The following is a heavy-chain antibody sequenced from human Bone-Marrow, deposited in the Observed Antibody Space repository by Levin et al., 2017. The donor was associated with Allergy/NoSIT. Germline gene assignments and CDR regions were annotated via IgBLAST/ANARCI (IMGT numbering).Heavy chain of an antibody. D-gene: IGHD3-10*01. Sequence: GGSLRLSCAASGFTVSSNYMSWVRQAPGKGPEWVSVIYSGGSTYYADSVKGRFTISRDNTKNTLYLQMNSLRAEDTAVYYCARGWFGELLSHWGQGTLVTVSS. CDR3: ARGWFGELLSH. CDR2: IYSGGST. V-gene: IGHV3-53*01. CDR1: GFTVSSNY. J-gene: IGHJ4*02.